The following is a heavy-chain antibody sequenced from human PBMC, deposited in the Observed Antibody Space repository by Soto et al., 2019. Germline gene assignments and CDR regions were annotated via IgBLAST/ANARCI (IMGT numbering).Heavy chain of an antibody. D-gene: IGHD4-17*01. Sequence: SETLSLTCTVSGGSISSGGYYWSWIRQHPGKGLEWIGYIYYSGSTYYNPSLKSRVTISVDTSKNQFSLKLSSVTAADTAVYYCAREAYDDYGDAGLDYWGQGTLVTVSS. V-gene: IGHV4-31*03. J-gene: IGHJ4*02. CDR3: AREAYDDYGDAGLDY. CDR2: IYYSGST. CDR1: GGSISSGGYY.